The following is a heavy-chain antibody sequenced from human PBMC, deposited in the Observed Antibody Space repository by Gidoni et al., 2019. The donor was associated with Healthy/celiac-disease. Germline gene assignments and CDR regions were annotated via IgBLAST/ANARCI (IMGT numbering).Heavy chain of an antibody. D-gene: IGHD3-3*01. CDR1: GFTFSSYS. J-gene: IGHJ4*02. V-gene: IGHV3-21*01. Sequence: EVQLVESGGGLVKPGGSLRLSCAASGFTFSSYSMNWVRQAPGKGLEWVSSISSSSSYIYYADSVKGRFTISRDNAKNSLCLQMNSLRAEDTAVYYCARDRRFLEWPQIDYWGQGTLVTVSS. CDR2: ISSSSSYI. CDR3: ARDRRFLEWPQIDY.